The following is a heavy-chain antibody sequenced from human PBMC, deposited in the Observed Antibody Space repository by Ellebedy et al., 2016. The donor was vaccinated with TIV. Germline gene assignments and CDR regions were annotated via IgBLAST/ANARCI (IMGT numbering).Heavy chain of an antibody. CDR1: EFSFSTYY. J-gene: IGHJ2*01. CDR3: ARGYTFGFVL. D-gene: IGHD5-18*01. Sequence: PGGSLRLSCAASEFSFSTYYMHWVRQAPGRGLVWVSRIESDGGGAAYADSVKGRFTMSRDNAKNTLYLQMSSLRAEDTAVYYCARGYTFGFVLWGRGTLVTVSS. V-gene: IGHV3-74*01. CDR2: IESDGGGA.